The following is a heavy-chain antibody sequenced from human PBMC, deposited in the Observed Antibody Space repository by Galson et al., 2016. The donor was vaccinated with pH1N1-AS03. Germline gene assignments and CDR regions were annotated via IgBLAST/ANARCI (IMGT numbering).Heavy chain of an antibody. V-gene: IGHV5-51*01. D-gene: IGHD5-24*01. J-gene: IGHJ4*02. CDR3: ASHGPEMTTITSYVDD. CDR2: IYPGDSET. Sequence: QSGAEVKKPGESLKISCKASGYSFTNYWIAWVRQMPGKGLEWMGIIYPGDSETKYSPSFQGQVTISADKSISTAFLQWSRLRSSDTAVYYFASHGPEMTTITSYVDDWGQGTLVTVSS. CDR1: GYSFTNYW.